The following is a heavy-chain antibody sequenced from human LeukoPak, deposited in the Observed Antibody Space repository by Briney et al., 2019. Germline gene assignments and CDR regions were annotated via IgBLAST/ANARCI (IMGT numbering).Heavy chain of an antibody. CDR1: GYTFTGYY. J-gene: IGHJ4*02. V-gene: IGHV1-2*02. D-gene: IGHD3-22*01. CDR2: INPNSGGT. CDR3: ARDREYYDSSGLFDY. Sequence: ASVKVSCKASGYTFTGYYMHWVGQAPGQGLEWMGWINPNSGGTNYAQKFQGRVTMTRDTSISTAYMELSRLRSDDTAVYYCARDREYYDSSGLFDYWGQGTLVTVSS.